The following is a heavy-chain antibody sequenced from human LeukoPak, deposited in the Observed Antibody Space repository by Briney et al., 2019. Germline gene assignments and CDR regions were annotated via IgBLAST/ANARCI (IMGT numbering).Heavy chain of an antibody. Sequence: ASVKVSCKAPGYTFTGYYMHWVRQAPGQGLEWMGWINPNSGGTNYAQKFQGRVTMTRDTSISTAYMELSRLRSDDTAVYYCARDRSIVGATIRPDAFDIWGQGTMVTVSS. CDR3: ARDRSIVGATIRPDAFDI. CDR1: GYTFTGYY. J-gene: IGHJ3*02. V-gene: IGHV1-2*02. D-gene: IGHD1-26*01. CDR2: INPNSGGT.